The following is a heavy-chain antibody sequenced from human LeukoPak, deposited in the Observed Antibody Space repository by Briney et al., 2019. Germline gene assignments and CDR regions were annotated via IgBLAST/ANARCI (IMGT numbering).Heavy chain of an antibody. J-gene: IGHJ5*02. V-gene: IGHV3-21*01. CDR3: ARDYSSGYYYH. Sequence: TGGSLRLSCAASGFTFSSYSMNWVRQAPGKGLEWVSSISSSSSYIYYADSVKGRFTIPRDNAKNSLYLQMNSLRAEDTAVYYCARDYSSGYYYHWGQGTLVTVSS. D-gene: IGHD3-22*01. CDR1: GFTFSSYS. CDR2: ISSSSSYI.